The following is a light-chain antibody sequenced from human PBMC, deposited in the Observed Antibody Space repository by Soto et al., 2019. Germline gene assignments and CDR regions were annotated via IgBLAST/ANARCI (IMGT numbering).Light chain of an antibody. V-gene: IGKV3-20*01. J-gene: IGKJ1*01. CDR2: GAS. CDR1: QSVSSNY. CDR3: QQYGGSTGT. Sequence: EIVLTQSPGTLSLSPGERATLSCRASQSVSSNYLAWYQQKPGQAPRLLIYGASSRATGIQDRFSGSGSGTDFTLIISRLEPEDFAVYYCQQYGGSTGTFGQGTTVEIK.